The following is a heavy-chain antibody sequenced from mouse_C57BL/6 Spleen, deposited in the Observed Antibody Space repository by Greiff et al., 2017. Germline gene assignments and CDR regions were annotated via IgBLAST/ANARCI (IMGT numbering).Heavy chain of an antibody. CDR2: IYYSGTI. CDR1: GISITTGNYR. CDR3: ARADYDWYFDV. J-gene: IGHJ1*03. V-gene: IGHV3-5*01. D-gene: IGHD2-4*01. Sequence: EVKLMESGPGLVKPSQTVFLTCTVTGISITTGNYRWSWIRQFPGNKLVWIGYIYYSGTITYNPFLTSRTTITRDTPKNQFFLKMNSLTAEDKATYYYARADYDWYFDVWGTGTTVTVSS.